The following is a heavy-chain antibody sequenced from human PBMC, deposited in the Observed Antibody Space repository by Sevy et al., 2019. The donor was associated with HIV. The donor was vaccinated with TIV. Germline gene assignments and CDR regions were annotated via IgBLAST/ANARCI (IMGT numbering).Heavy chain of an antibody. V-gene: IGHV3-11*01. Sequence: GGSLRLSCAASGFTFSDYYMSWIRQAPGKGLEWISYISGSDNTIYYADSVKGRFTISRDNAKNSLYLQMSSLRADDTAVYYCAGDHVKDGDLGDYYYFAMDLWGQGTTVTVSS. J-gene: IGHJ6*02. CDR1: GFTFSDYY. D-gene: IGHD4-17*01. CDR3: AGDHVKDGDLGDYYYFAMDL. CDR2: ISGSDNTI.